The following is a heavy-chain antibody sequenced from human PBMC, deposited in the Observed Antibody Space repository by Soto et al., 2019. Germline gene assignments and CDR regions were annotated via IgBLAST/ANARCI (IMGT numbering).Heavy chain of an antibody. CDR2: LNSGGST. V-gene: IGHV3-66*01. D-gene: IGHD3-3*01. CDR3: VSGRYDSVRLGMDV. CDR1: GFTVRSNY. Sequence: EVQLVESGGGLVQPGGSLRLSCAASGFTVRSNYMTWVRQAPGKRLEWVSLLNSGGSTNYADSVKGRFTISRDISKNTVYLHMNSLRAEDTAVYYCVSGRYDSVRLGMDVWGQGTTVIVSS. J-gene: IGHJ6*02.